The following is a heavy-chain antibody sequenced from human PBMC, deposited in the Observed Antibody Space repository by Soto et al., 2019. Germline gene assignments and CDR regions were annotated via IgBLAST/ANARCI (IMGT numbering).Heavy chain of an antibody. CDR3: SRVDPGETSPFDH. CDR1: GYSFTRYG. V-gene: IGHV1-18*01. Sequence: ASVKVSCKASGYSFTRYGIAWARQAPGQGLEWMGWINTYNGNRNFAQNFQGRVTMTTDTSTSTVYMEVSSLRSKDTAMYYCSRVDPGETSPFDHWGQGTLVTVS. CDR2: INTYNGNR. J-gene: IGHJ4*02. D-gene: IGHD3-10*01.